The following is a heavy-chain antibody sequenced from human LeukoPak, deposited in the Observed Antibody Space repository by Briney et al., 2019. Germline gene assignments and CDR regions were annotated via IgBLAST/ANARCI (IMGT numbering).Heavy chain of an antibody. D-gene: IGHD6-13*01. J-gene: IGHJ4*02. CDR1: GGTFSNYA. CDR3: AREKGHAAAASMYYFDY. CDR2: IIPILGIA. Sequence: SVKVSCKASGGTFSNYAISWVRQAPGQGLEWMGRIIPILGIANYAQKFQGRVTITADKSTSTAYMVLSSLRSEDTAVYYCAREKGHAAAASMYYFDYWGQATLVTVSS. V-gene: IGHV1-69*04.